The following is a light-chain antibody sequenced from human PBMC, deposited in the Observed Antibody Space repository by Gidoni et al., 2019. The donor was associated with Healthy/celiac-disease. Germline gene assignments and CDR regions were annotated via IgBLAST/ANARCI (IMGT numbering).Light chain of an antibody. V-gene: IGKV1-39*01. Sequence: DIQMTQSPSSLSASVGDRVTITCRASQSISSYLNWYQQKPGKAPKLLIYAASSLQSGVPSRFSGSGSGTEFTLTISSLQPEDFATYYCQQSYSTPRNTFXQXTKLEIK. CDR2: AAS. CDR1: QSISSY. J-gene: IGKJ2*01. CDR3: QQSYSTPRNT.